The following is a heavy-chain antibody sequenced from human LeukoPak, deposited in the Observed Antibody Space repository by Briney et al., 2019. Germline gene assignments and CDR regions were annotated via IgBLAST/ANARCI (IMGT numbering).Heavy chain of an antibody. Sequence: GASVKVSCKASGYTFTGFYMHWVRQAPGQGLEWMGWINPNSGGTGYAQNFQGRVTMTRDTSITTAYMELSGLRSDDTAVYYCARGSGFAGSGCSSATCYPSGYWGQGTLVTVSS. CDR2: INPNSGGT. CDR1: GYTFTGFY. D-gene: IGHD2-2*01. CDR3: ARGSGFAGSGCSSATCYPSGY. J-gene: IGHJ4*02. V-gene: IGHV1-2*02.